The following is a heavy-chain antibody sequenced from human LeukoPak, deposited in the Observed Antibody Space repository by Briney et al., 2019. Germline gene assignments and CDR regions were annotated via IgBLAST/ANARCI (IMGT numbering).Heavy chain of an antibody. D-gene: IGHD3-22*01. Sequence: PSETLSLTCAVSGGSISSSNWWSWVRQAPGKGLEWVANIKQDGSEKYYVDSVKGRFTISRDNAKNSLYLQMNSLRAEDTAVYYCARVGRYYYDSSGYYHWGQGTLVTVSS. CDR3: ARVGRYYYDSSGYYH. CDR1: GGSISSSNW. J-gene: IGHJ5*02. CDR2: IKQDGSEK. V-gene: IGHV3-7*01.